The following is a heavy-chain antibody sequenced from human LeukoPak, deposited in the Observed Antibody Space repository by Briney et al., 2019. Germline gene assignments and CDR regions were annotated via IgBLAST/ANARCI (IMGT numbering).Heavy chain of an antibody. CDR1: RFSVSANY. V-gene: IGHV3-33*08. Sequence: GGSLRLSCAASRFSVSANYMSWVRQAPGKGLEWAAVIWYDGSKKYYAESVEGRFTISRDNSKNTLYLEMNSLRAEDTAVYYCARVDSGSYYSIDNWGQGTLVTVSS. D-gene: IGHD3-10*01. CDR2: IWYDGSKK. CDR3: ARVDSGSYYSIDN. J-gene: IGHJ4*02.